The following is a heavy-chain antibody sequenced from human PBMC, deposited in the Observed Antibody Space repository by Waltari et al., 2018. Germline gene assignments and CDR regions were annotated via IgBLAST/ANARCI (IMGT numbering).Heavy chain of an antibody. Sequence: QVQLVQSGSELKKPGASVKVSCKASGYTFTNYAIIWLRKAPGQGLELMGWIKTNTGNPTYVQGFTGRFVFSLDTSVSTAYLQINSLKADDTAVYYCAREVVPAATIVVNWFDPWGQGTLVTVSS. J-gene: IGHJ5*02. CDR3: AREVVPAATIVVNWFDP. CDR2: IKTNTGNP. V-gene: IGHV7-4-1*02. D-gene: IGHD2-2*01. CDR1: GYTFTNYA.